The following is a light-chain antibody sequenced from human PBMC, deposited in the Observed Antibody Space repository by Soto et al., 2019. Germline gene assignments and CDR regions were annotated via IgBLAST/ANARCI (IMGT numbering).Light chain of an antibody. CDR1: QSVSSY. CDR3: QQYGSSPPIT. J-gene: IGKJ5*01. Sequence: EIVLTQSPATLSLSPGERATLSCRASQSVSSYLAWYQQKPGQAPRLLIYGASSRATGIPDRFSGSGSGTDFTLTISRLEPEDFAVYYCQQYGSSPPITFGQGTQREIK. V-gene: IGKV3-20*01. CDR2: GAS.